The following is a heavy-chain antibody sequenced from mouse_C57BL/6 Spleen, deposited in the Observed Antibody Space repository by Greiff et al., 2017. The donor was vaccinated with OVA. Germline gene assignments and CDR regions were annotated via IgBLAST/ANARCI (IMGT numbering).Heavy chain of an antibody. V-gene: IGHV1-69*01. CDR2: IDPSDSYT. J-gene: IGHJ4*01. Sequence: QVQLQQPGAELVMPGASVKLSCKASGYTFTSYWMHWVKQRPGQGLEWIGEIDPSDSYTNYNQKFKGKSTLTVDKSSSTADMQLSSLTSEDSAVYYCARRGITTLYYYAMDYWGQGTSVTVSS. CDR3: ARRGITTLYYYAMDY. D-gene: IGHD2-4*01. CDR1: GYTFTSYW.